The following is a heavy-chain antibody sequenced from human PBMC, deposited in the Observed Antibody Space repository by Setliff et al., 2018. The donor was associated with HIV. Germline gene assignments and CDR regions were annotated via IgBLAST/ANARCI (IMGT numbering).Heavy chain of an antibody. CDR1: AGSISGSLYY. CDR2: IFYTGST. CDR3: ARPRGEYRSYDAFDI. V-gene: IGHV4-39*01. J-gene: IGHJ3*02. Sequence: LSLSCTVSAGSISGSLYYWGWIRQPPGKGLEWIGSIFYTGSTYYSPSLKSRVTVSVDTSKNQFSLKLSSVTAADTAIYYCARPRGEYRSYDAFDIWGQGTVVTVSS. D-gene: IGHD5-18*01.